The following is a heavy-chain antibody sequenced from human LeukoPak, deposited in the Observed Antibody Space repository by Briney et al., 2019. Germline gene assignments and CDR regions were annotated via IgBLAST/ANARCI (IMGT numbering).Heavy chain of an antibody. D-gene: IGHD4-23*01. CDR3: ARGSGSNSGYLDS. CDR1: GFSFSSYS. Sequence: AESLSLSCAVSGFSFSSYSMNWVRQAPGKGLEWVSYISSSSTSIYYADYVKGRFTISRDNAKNSLYLHMNSLRDEDTAVYYCARGSGSNSGYLDSWGQGTLVTVSS. V-gene: IGHV3-48*02. CDR2: ISSSSTSI. J-gene: IGHJ4*02.